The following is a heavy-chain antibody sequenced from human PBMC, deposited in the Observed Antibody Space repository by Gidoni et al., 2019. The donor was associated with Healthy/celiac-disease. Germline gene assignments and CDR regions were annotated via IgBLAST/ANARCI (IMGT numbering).Heavy chain of an antibody. CDR2: IYYSGST. CDR3: ARSIVVVPAAIFGWFDP. D-gene: IGHD2-2*02. CDR1: GGSISSSSYY. Sequence: QLQLQESGPGLVKPSETLSLTCTVAGGSISSSSYYWGWIRQPPGKGLEWIGSIYYSGSTYYNPSLKSRVTISVDTSKNQFSLKLSSVTAADTAVYYCARSIVVVPAAIFGWFDPWGQGTLVTVSS. J-gene: IGHJ5*02. V-gene: IGHV4-39*01.